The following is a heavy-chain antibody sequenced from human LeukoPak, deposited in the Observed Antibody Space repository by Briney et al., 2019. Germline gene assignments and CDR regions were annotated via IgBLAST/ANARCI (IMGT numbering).Heavy chain of an antibody. CDR3: ARGQWELRF. V-gene: IGHV4-61*01. Sequence: SSETLSLTCTVSGGSVSSGNYYWSWIRLPPGKGLEWIGYIYYSGRTNYNPSLKSRVTISLDTSKNQFSLKLSSVTAADTAVYYCARGQWELRFWGQGTLVTVSS. CDR1: GGSVSSGNYY. CDR2: IYYSGRT. J-gene: IGHJ4*02. D-gene: IGHD1-26*01.